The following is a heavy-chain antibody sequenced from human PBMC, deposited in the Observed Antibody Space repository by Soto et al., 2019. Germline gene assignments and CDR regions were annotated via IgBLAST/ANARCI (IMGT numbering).Heavy chain of an antibody. Sequence: GSLRLSCAASGFTFSSYWMHWVRQAPGKGLVWVSRINRDGSSINYADSARGRVTISRDNAKNTLYLQVNGLRAEDTAVYYCAREIATTGEYYFDYWGQGILVTGSS. D-gene: IGHD6-13*01. J-gene: IGHJ4*02. CDR3: AREIATTGEYYFDY. V-gene: IGHV3-74*01. CDR2: INRDGSSI. CDR1: GFTFSSYW.